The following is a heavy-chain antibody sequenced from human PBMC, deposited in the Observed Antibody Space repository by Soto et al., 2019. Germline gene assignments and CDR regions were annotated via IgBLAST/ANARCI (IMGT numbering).Heavy chain of an antibody. CDR1: GDSISRDGYS. V-gene: IGHV4-30-2*01. Sequence: QLQLQESGSGLVKPSQTMVLTCTVSGDSISRDGYSWSWIRQPPGKGLEWIGFIYHSGATYYNPSLKSRVTTSVDKSKNQFSLRLASVTATDRAVYYCAREMTYYFDSWAQGPLVTVSS. CDR2: IYHSGAT. CDR3: AREMTYYFDS. J-gene: IGHJ4*02.